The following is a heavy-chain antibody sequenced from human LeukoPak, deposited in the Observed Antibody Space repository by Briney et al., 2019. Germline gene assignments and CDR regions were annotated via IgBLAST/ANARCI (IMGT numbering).Heavy chain of an antibody. D-gene: IGHD3-10*01. Sequence: SETLSLTCTVSGDSISSYYWSWIRQPPGKGLEWFGYIYYSGSTNYNPSLKSRVTISVDTSKNQFSLKLSSVTAADTAVYYCARVEVRPMVRGVIDYWGQGTLVTVSS. CDR2: IYYSGST. J-gene: IGHJ4*02. CDR3: ARVEVRPMVRGVIDY. CDR1: GDSISSYY. V-gene: IGHV4-59*01.